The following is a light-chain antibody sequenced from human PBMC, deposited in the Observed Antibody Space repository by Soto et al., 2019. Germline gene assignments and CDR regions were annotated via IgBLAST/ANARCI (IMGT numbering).Light chain of an antibody. V-gene: IGLV2-11*01. CDR2: DVN. Sequence: QSVLTQPRSVSGSPGQSVTISCTGTSSAVGGSNYVSWYQQHPGKAPKLIIYDVNRRPSGVPDRFSGAKSGTTASPTISGLRTEDEADYYCCPSAGHFTWVFGGGTKVTVL. CDR3: CPSAGHFTWV. CDR1: SSAVGGSNY. J-gene: IGLJ3*02.